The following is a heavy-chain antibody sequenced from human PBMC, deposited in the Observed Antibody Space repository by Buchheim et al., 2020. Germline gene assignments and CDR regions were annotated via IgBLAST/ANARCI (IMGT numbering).Heavy chain of an antibody. CDR3: ARGSPHIDY. V-gene: IGHV3-48*01. J-gene: IGHJ4*02. CDR1: GFTFSSYS. CDR2: ITTSSSNI. Sequence: EVFLVESGGGLVQPGGSLGLSCATSGFTFSSYSFNWVRQAPGKGLEWVAFITTSSSNIHYADSVKGRFAISRDNAKNSLFLQMNSLRAEDTAVYYCARGSPHIDYWGQGSL.